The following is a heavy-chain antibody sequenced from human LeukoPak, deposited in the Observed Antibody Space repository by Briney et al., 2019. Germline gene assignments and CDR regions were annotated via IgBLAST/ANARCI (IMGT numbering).Heavy chain of an antibody. J-gene: IGHJ4*02. CDR2: ISYDGSNK. V-gene: IGHV3-30*19. Sequence: PGGSLRLSCAASGFTFSSYGMHWVRQAPGKGLEWVAVISYDGSNKYYADSVKGRFTISRDNSKNTLYLQMNSLRAEDTAVYYCARDGDYYDSSGHFDYWGQGTLVTVSS. D-gene: IGHD3-22*01. CDR1: GFTFSSYG. CDR3: ARDGDYYDSSGHFDY.